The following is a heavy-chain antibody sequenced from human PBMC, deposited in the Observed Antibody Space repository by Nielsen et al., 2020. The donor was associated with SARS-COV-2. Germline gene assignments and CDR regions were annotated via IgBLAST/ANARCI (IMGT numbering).Heavy chain of an antibody. CDR1: GGTFSTHS. V-gene: IGHV1-69*02. Sequence: SVKVSCKASGGTFSTHSISWVRQAPGQGPEWMGRIIPMVDIRDYAQSFQGRVTITANKSPSTAYMELSSLSSEDTALYYCARSATNLIYWYFDLWGRGTLVTVSS. D-gene: IGHD5-12*01. J-gene: IGHJ2*01. CDR2: IIPMVDIR. CDR3: ARSATNLIYWYFDL.